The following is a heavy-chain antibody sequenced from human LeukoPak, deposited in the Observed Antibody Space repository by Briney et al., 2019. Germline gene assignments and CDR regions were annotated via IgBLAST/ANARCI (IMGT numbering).Heavy chain of an antibody. CDR1: GFTLSSYW. Sequence: GGSLRLSCAASGFTLSSYWMHWVRQAPGRGLVWVSRINSDGSSTSYADSVKGRFTISRDNAKNTLYLQMNSLRAEDTAVYYCAGVFYISPYYDSSGYYAGWGQGTLVTVSS. D-gene: IGHD3-22*01. V-gene: IGHV3-74*01. CDR3: AGVFYISPYYDSSGYYAG. CDR2: INSDGSST. J-gene: IGHJ4*02.